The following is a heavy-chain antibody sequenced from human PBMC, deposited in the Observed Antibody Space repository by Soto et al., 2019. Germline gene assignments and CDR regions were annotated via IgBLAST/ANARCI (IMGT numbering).Heavy chain of an antibody. CDR1: GFTFSIYA. CDR2: ISGSGGST. V-gene: IGHV3-23*01. J-gene: IGHJ3*02. Sequence: RGSLILSCASSGFTFSIYAMSWVRQAPGKGLEWVSAISGSGGSTYYADSVKGRFTISRDNSKNTLYLQMNSLRAEDTAVYYRAKRYPEDDDFDIWGQGTMVTV. D-gene: IGHD1-1*01. CDR3: AKRYPEDDDFDI.